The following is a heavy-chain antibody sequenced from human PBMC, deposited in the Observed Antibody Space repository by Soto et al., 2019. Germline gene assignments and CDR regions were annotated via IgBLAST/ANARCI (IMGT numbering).Heavy chain of an antibody. J-gene: IGHJ2*01. D-gene: IGHD2-21*02. Sequence: QVQLVQSGAEVKKPGSSVKVSCKASGGTLSSYAISWVRQAPGQGLEWMGGIIPIFGTAHYPQTFQGRVTITADESTSTAYMELSSLRSEDTAVYYCARAKPVVTAPASWYFDLWGRGTLVTVSS. CDR1: GGTLSSYA. CDR3: ARAKPVVTAPASWYFDL. CDR2: IIPIFGTA. V-gene: IGHV1-69*01.